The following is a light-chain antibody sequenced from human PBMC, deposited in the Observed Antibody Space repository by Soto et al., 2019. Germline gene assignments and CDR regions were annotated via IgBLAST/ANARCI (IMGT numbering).Light chain of an antibody. J-gene: IGKJ1*01. CDR3: QQYNNWPPWT. Sequence: EIVITHSPATLALSRGKRATHSCTASQSVSSNVDWYKQKPGQTPRLLIYGASTRATGIPARFSGSGSGTEFTLTISSLQSEDFAVYYCQQYNNWPPWTFGQGTKVDI. CDR1: QSVSSN. CDR2: GAS. V-gene: IGKV3-15*01.